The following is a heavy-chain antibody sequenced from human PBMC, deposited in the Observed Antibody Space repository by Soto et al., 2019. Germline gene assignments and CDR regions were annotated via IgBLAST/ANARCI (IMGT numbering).Heavy chain of an antibody. D-gene: IGHD1-26*01. J-gene: IGHJ6*02. CDR1: GYTFTAYF. V-gene: IGHV1-69-2*01. Sequence: EVQVVQSGAEVTKPGATVKLSCKVSGYTFTAYFIHWVQQAPGKGLEWLGLVDPEDGEPIYAEKFQGKATITADTSTDTGYMELSSLRYEDTAVYFCATVGRLGSTGASTYGMDVWGQGTTVTVSS. CDR2: VDPEDGEP. CDR3: ATVGRLGSTGASTYGMDV.